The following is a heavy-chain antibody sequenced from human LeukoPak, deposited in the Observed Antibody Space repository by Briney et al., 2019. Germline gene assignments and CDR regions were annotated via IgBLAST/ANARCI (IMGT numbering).Heavy chain of an antibody. D-gene: IGHD3-22*01. V-gene: IGHV3-23*01. CDR1: GFTFSDYN. J-gene: IGHJ4*02. Sequence: GGSLRLSCAASGFTFSDYNMRWIRQAPGKGLEWVSAISGSGGSTYYADSVKGRFTISRDNSKNTLYLQMNSLRAEDTAVYYCAKGYDSSGYYYGFGYWGQGTLVTVSS. CDR2: ISGSGGST. CDR3: AKGYDSSGYYYGFGY.